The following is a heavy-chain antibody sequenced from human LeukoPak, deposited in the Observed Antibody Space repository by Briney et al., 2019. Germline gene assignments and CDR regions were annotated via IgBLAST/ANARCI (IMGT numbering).Heavy chain of an antibody. CDR2: IIPILGIA. D-gene: IGHD3-10*01. Sequence: ASVKVSCKASGGTFSSYAISWVRQAPGQGLEWMGRIIPILGIANYAQKFQGRVTITADKSTSTAYMELSSLRSEDTAVYYCARSHPYYYGSGSNFDYWGQGTLVTVSS. CDR1: GGTFSSYA. CDR3: ARSHPYYYGSGSNFDY. J-gene: IGHJ4*02. V-gene: IGHV1-69*04.